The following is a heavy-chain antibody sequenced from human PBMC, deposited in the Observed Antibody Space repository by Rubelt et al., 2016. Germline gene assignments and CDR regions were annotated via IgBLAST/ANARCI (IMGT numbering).Heavy chain of an antibody. CDR2: INAGKDNT. CDR3: ARAEELILSAFDI. V-gene: IGHV1-3*01. J-gene: IGHJ3*02. Sequence: QVQLVQSGAEVQKPGASVKVSCKASGYTFTNYAMHWLRQAPGQRLEWMGWINAGKDNTKNSQEFQGRGTITRETSTSKGDKEVSSLRSEGTAVYYCARAEELILSAFDIWGQGTMVTVSS. D-gene: IGHD2/OR15-2a*01. CDR1: GYTFTNYA.